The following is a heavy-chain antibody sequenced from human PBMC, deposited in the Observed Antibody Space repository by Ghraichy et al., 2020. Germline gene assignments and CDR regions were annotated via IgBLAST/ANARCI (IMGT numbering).Heavy chain of an antibody. Sequence: SQTLSLTCAVYGGSFSGYYWSWIRQPPGKGLEWIGEINHSGSTNYNPSLKSRVTISVDTSKNQFSLKLSSVTAADTAVYYCARDYYYDSSAHNAFDIWGQGTMVTVSS. J-gene: IGHJ3*02. CDR2: INHSGST. V-gene: IGHV4-34*01. CDR3: ARDYYYDSSAHNAFDI. D-gene: IGHD3-22*01. CDR1: GGSFSGYY.